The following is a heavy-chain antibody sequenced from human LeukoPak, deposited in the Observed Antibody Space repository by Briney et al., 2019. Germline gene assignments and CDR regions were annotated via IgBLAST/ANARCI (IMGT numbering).Heavy chain of an antibody. CDR3: ARSSDSSGYYDYFDY. V-gene: IGHV5-51*01. D-gene: IGHD3-22*01. CDR2: IYPGDSGT. Sequence: GESLKISCKGSGYSFTSYWIGWVRQMPGKGLEWMAAIYPGDSGTKYSPSFQGHVTISADSSSSTAYLQWSSLKASDTAMYYCARSSDSSGYYDYFDYWGQGTLVTVSS. J-gene: IGHJ4*02. CDR1: GYSFTSYW.